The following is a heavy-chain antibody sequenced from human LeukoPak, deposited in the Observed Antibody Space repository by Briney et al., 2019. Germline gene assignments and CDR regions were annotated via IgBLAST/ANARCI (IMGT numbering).Heavy chain of an antibody. CDR3: ATYSGVVPAATRADAFDI. D-gene: IGHD2-2*01. CDR2: IYTSGST. CDR1: GGSITSGGFS. Sequence: SETLSLTCTVSGGSITSGGFSWSWIRQPAGKGLEWIGRIYTSGSTNYNPSLKSRVTISVDTSKNQFSLKLSSVTAADTAVYYCATYSGVVPAATRADAFDIWGQGTMVTVSS. V-gene: IGHV4-61*02. J-gene: IGHJ3*02.